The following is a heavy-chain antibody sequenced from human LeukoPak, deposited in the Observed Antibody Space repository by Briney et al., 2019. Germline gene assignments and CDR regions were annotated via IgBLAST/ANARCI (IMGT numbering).Heavy chain of an antibody. Sequence: VSVKVSCKVSGYTLTELSMHWVRQAPGKGLEWMGGFDPEDGETIYAQKFQGRVTMTEDTSTDTAYMELSSLRSEDTAVYYCATAKTYYYDSLDYWGQGTLVTVPS. D-gene: IGHD3-22*01. CDR2: FDPEDGET. J-gene: IGHJ4*02. CDR1: GYTLTELS. CDR3: ATAKTYYYDSLDY. V-gene: IGHV1-24*01.